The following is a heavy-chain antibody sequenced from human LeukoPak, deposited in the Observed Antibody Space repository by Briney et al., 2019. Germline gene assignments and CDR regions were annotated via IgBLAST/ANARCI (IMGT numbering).Heavy chain of an antibody. V-gene: IGHV3-48*03. D-gene: IGHD3-22*01. CDR1: GFTFTSND. J-gene: IGHJ4*02. CDR2: ISGTGNSK. CDR3: ARDGFSSSGHDY. Sequence: GGSLRLSCVASGFTFTSNDMSWVRQAPGKGLEWVSYISGTGNSKYYADSVKGRFTISRDNAKNSLYLQMSSLRAEDTAVYYCARDGFSSSGHDYWGQGTLVTVSS.